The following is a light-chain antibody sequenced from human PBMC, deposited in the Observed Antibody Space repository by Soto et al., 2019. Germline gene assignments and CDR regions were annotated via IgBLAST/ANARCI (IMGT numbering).Light chain of an antibody. J-gene: IGLJ1*01. CDR3: SSYTSSSTPYV. CDR1: SSDVGGYNY. CDR2: DVS. V-gene: IGLV2-14*01. Sequence: QSALTQPASVSGSPGQSITISCTGTSSDVGGYNYVSWYQQHPGTAPKLMIYDVSNRPSGVSNRFSGSKSGNTASLTISGLQAEDEADYYCSSYTSSSTPYVFGPGTKLTVL.